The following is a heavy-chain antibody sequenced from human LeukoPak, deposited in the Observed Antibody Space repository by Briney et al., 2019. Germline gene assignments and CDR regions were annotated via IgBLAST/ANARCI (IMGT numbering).Heavy chain of an antibody. CDR1: GASISSSS. J-gene: IGHJ3*02. CDR2: IYYSGST. D-gene: IGHD3-22*01. Sequence: PSGTLSLTCTVSGASISSSSWSWVRQPPGKRLEWIGFIYYSGSTNSNPSLKSRVTISADTSKNQFSLKLSSVTAEDTAGYYCVRVNYDNRGYSNAFDIWGQGAMVTVSS. V-gene: IGHV4-59*01. CDR3: VRVNYDNRGYSNAFDI.